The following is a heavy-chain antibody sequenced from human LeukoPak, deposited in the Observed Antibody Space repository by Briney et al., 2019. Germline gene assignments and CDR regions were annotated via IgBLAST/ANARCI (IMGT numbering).Heavy chain of an antibody. CDR2: IKQDGTEK. J-gene: IGHJ2*01. Sequence: GGSLRLSFAASGFTSSAYWMSWVRQAPGKGLEWVANIKQDGTEKYYVDSVKGRFTISRDNAKNSLYLQMNSLRVEDTAVFYCARIGRFCSSTSCSAEWYFDLWGRGTLVTVS. D-gene: IGHD2-2*01. CDR3: ARIGRFCSSTSCSAEWYFDL. CDR1: GFTSSAYW. V-gene: IGHV3-7*01.